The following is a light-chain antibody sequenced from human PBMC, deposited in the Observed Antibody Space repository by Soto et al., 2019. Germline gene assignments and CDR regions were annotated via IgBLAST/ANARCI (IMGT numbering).Light chain of an antibody. J-gene: IGKJ1*01. CDR1: QNIDMY. CDR2: RAS. V-gene: IGKV1-5*03. CDR3: QQSITYPWT. Sequence: DILMTQSPSTLSASAGDRVTSSCRASQNIDMYLAWYQQKPGQAPSPLIYRASSLQSGVPSRFSGSGSGTEFTLTISSLQPDDFATYYCQQSITYPWTFGQGTKVDIK.